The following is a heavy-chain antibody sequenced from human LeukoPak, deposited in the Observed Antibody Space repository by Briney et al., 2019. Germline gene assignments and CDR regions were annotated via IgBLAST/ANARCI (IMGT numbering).Heavy chain of an antibody. CDR2: ISSSGSTI. CDR3: AREYYYGSGSYYTGFDY. CDR1: GFTFSSYE. V-gene: IGHV3-48*03. Sequence: PGGSLRLSCAASGFTFSSYEMNWVRQAPGKGLEWVSYISSSGSTIYYADSVKGRFTISRDNAKNSLYLHMNSLRAEDTAVYYCAREYYYGSGSYYTGFDYWGQGTLVTVSS. D-gene: IGHD3-10*01. J-gene: IGHJ4*02.